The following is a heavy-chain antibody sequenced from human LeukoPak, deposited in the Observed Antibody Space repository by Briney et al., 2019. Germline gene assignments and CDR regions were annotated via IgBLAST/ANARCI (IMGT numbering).Heavy chain of an antibody. V-gene: IGHV1-18*01. CDR2: ISVYNGNT. J-gene: IGHJ6*02. CDR1: GYTFTYYG. CDR3: AREGEDSNGYYSYYYGMDV. Sequence: GASVKVSCKASGYTFTYYGITWVRQAPGQGLEWMGWISVYNGNTNYAQKLQGRVTLTTDTSTSTAYMELRSLRSDDTAVYFCAREGEDSNGYYSYYYGMDVWGQGTTVTVSS. D-gene: IGHD3-22*01.